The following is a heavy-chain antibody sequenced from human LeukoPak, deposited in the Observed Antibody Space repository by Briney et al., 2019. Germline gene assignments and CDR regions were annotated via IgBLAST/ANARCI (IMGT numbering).Heavy chain of an antibody. CDR3: AKMGTDVVLRYFDWLGY. Sequence: PGGSLRLSCAASGFTFSSYGMHWVRQAPGKGLEWVAVIWYDGSNKYYADSVKGRFTISRDNSKNTLYLQMNSLRAEDTAVYYCAKMGTDVVLRYFDWLGYWGQGTLVTVSS. CDR1: GFTFSSYG. D-gene: IGHD3-9*01. V-gene: IGHV3-33*06. CDR2: IWYDGSNK. J-gene: IGHJ4*02.